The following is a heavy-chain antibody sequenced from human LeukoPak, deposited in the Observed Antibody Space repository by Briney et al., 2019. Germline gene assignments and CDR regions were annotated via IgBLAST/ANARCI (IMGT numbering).Heavy chain of an antibody. J-gene: IGHJ4*02. CDR2: ISSSGSTI. CDR3: ARWAGYSSGWGLDY. Sequence: GGTLRLSCAASGFTFSDYYMSWIRQAPGKGLEWVSHISSSGSTIYYADSVKGRFTISMDNAKNSLYLQMNSLRAEDTAVYYCARWAGYSSGWGLDYWGQGTLVTVSS. CDR1: GFTFSDYY. D-gene: IGHD6-19*01. V-gene: IGHV3-11*01.